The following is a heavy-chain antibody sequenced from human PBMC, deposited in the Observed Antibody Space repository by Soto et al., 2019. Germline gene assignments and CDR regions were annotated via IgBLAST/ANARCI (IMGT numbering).Heavy chain of an antibody. V-gene: IGHV1-46*03. D-gene: IGHD2-2*01. CDR2: INPSGGST. CDR3: ARLTHCSSTSCYAADDY. J-gene: IGHJ4*02. Sequence: ASVKVSCKASGYTFTSYYMHWVRQAPGQGLEWMGIINPSGGSTSYAQKFQGRVTMTRDTSTSTVYMELSSLRSEDTAVYYCARLTHCSSTSCYAADDYWGQGTLVTVSS. CDR1: GYTFTSYY.